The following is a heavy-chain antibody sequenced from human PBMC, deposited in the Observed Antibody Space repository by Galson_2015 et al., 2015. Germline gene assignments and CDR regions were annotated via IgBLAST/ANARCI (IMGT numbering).Heavy chain of an antibody. CDR1: GFTFSSYT. V-gene: IGHV3-48*02. CDR3: ARDPWRGSYKVFYFDY. Sequence: SLRLSCAASGFTFSSYTISWVRQAPGKGLEWVSYISSSSATIYYADSVKGRFTIPRDNAKNSLYLQMNSLRDEDTAVYYCARDPWRGSYKVFYFDYWGQGTLVTVSS. J-gene: IGHJ4*02. D-gene: IGHD1-26*01. CDR2: ISSSSATI.